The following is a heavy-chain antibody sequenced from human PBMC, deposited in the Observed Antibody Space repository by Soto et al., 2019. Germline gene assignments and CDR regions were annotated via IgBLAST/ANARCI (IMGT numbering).Heavy chain of an antibody. CDR3: VRRHVSATGIDWFDP. Sequence: QVQLVQSGTEVKKPGASVKVSCKASGYTFTSYGIHWVRQAPGQRLEWMGWINAANGDTKYSPKFQGRVTITRDTSESTAYMELSSLRSEDTAVYYCVRRHVSATGIDWFDPWGQGTLVTVSS. V-gene: IGHV1-3*01. CDR1: GYTFTSYG. CDR2: INAANGDT. J-gene: IGHJ5*02. D-gene: IGHD6-13*01.